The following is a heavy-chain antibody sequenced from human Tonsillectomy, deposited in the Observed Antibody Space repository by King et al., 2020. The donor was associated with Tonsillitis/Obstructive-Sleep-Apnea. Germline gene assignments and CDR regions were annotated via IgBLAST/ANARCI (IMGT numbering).Heavy chain of an antibody. CDR2: SRSKANSYAT. D-gene: IGHD3-10*01. V-gene: IGHV3-73*01. Sequence: VQLVESGGGLVQPGGSLKLSFAASGFTFSGSAMHWVRQASGKGLEWVGRSRSKANSYATAYAASVKGRFTISRDDSKNTAYLQMNSLKTADTAVYYCTRPPTGAFWELLPSGSDVWGQGTTVTVSS. J-gene: IGHJ6*02. CDR1: GFTFSGSA. CDR3: TRPPTGAFWELLPSGSDV.